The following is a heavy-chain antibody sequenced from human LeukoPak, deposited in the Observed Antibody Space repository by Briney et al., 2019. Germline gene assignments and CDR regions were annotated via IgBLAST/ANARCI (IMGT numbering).Heavy chain of an antibody. CDR2: INHSGST. CDR1: GGSFSGYY. CDR3: ARVPVAGTDAFDI. Sequence: SETLSLTCAVYGGSFSGYYWSWIRQPPGKGLEWIGEINHSGSTNYNPSLKSRVTISVDTSKNQFSLKLSSVTAADTAVYYCARVPVAGTDAFDIWGQGTMVTVSS. D-gene: IGHD3-10*01. J-gene: IGHJ3*02. V-gene: IGHV4-34*01.